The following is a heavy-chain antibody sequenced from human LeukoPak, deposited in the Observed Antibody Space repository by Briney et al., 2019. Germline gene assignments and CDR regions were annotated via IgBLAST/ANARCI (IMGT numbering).Heavy chain of an antibody. CDR3: ARSLGDSSGYEVRDAFDI. CDR1: GYTFTGYY. V-gene: IGHV1-2*02. Sequence: ASVKVSCKASGYTFTGYYMHWVRQAPGQGLEWMGWINPNSGGTNYAQKFQGRVTMTRDTSISTAYMELSRLRSDDTAVYYCARSLGDSSGYEVRDAFDIWGQGTMVTVSS. D-gene: IGHD3-22*01. J-gene: IGHJ3*02. CDR2: INPNSGGT.